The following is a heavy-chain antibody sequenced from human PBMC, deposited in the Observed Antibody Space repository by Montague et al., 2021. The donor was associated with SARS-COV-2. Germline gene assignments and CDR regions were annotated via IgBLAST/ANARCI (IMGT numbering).Heavy chain of an antibody. J-gene: IGHJ4*02. CDR2: IDWDDDK. Sequence: PALVKPTQTLTLTCTFSGFSLSTSGMCVSWIRQPPGKALEWLALIDWDDDKYYSTSLKTRLTISKDTSKNQVVLTMTNMDPVGTATYYCATTIYDYVWGTRVEFDYRGQGTLVTVSS. CDR1: GFSLSTSGMC. CDR3: ATTIYDYVWGTRVEFDY. V-gene: IGHV2-70*01. D-gene: IGHD3-16*01.